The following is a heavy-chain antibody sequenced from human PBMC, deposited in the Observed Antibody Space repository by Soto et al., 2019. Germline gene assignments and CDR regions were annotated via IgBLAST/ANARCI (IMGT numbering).Heavy chain of an antibody. D-gene: IGHD3-10*01. CDR3: TTEKVPHTYYYGSGSYYNGLDY. CDR1: GFTFSNAW. V-gene: IGHV3-15*07. J-gene: IGHJ4*02. CDR2: IKSKTDGGTT. Sequence: GGSLRLSCAASGFTFSNAWMNWVRQAPGKGLEWVGRIKSKTDGGTTDYAAPVKGRFTISRDDSKNTLYLQMNSLKTEDTAVYYCTTEKVPHTYYYGSGSYYNGLDYWGQGTLVTVSS.